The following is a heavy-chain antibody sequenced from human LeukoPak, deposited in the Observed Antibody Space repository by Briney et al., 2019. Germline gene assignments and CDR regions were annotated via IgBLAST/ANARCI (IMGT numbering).Heavy chain of an antibody. CDR2: IYYSGRT. J-gene: IGHJ6*03. CDR1: GGSISSSSFY. Sequence: PSETLSLTCTVSGGSISSSSFYWGWIRQPPGKGLECIGSIYYSGRTYYNPSLKSRVTISVDTSKNQFSLKLSSVTAADTAVYYCARAISGVRVSGYDYYYYYYMDVWGKGTTVTISS. D-gene: IGHD5-12*01. V-gene: IGHV4-39*07. CDR3: ARAISGVRVSGYDYYYYYYMDV.